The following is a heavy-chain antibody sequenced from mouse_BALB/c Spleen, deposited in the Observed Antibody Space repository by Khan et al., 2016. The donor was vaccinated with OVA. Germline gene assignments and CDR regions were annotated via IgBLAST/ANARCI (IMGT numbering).Heavy chain of an antibody. D-gene: IGHD1-2*01. CDR3: SRRNYFGDTFAY. CDR2: IYPGSGYT. Sequence: QVQLQQSGAELARPGASVKLSCKASGYTFTDYYINWVKQRTGQGLEWIGEIYPGSGYTYSNEKFKDKATLTADKSSTTAYMQLSSLTSEDSAVYYCSRRNYFGDTFAYWGQGTLVTVSA. CDR1: GYTFTDYY. J-gene: IGHJ3*01. V-gene: IGHV1-77*01.